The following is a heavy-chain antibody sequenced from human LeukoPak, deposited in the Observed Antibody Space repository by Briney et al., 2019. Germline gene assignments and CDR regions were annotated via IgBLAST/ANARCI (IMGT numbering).Heavy chain of an antibody. J-gene: IGHJ4*02. CDR1: GYTFTSYD. CDR3: ARQRGAAAGTRLDY. Sequence: GASVKVSCKASGYTFTSYDINWVRQATGQGLEWMGWMNPNSGNTGYAQKLQGRVTMTTDTSTNTAYMELRRLRSDDTAVYYCARQRGAAAGTRLDYWGQGTLVTVSS. CDR2: MNPNSGNT. D-gene: IGHD6-13*01. V-gene: IGHV1-8*01.